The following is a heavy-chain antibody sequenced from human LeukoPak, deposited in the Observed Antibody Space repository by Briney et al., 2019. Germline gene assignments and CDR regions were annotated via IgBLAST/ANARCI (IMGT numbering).Heavy chain of an antibody. Sequence: TSVKVSCKASGFTFTSSATQWVRQARGQRLEWIGWIVVGSGNTNYAQKFQERVTITRDMSTSTAYMELSSLRSEDTAVYYCAAITTVFGSSGQFDYWGQGTLVTVSS. J-gene: IGHJ4*02. CDR2: IVVGSGNT. CDR3: AAITTVFGSSGQFDY. D-gene: IGHD6-19*01. CDR1: GFTFTSSA. V-gene: IGHV1-58*02.